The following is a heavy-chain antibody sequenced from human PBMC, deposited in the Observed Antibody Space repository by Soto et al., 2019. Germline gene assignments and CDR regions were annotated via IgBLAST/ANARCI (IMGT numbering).Heavy chain of an antibody. CDR1: GVSITTNGYS. J-gene: IGHJ4*02. D-gene: IGHD3-16*01. CDR2: IYPSGTI. CDR3: ATYTAFAKYYFDY. Sequence: SETLSLTCAVSGVSITTNGYSGSWIRQPPGKGLEWIGYIYPSGTIFYNPSLNSRVTISADTSNNQFSLKLTSVTAADTAVYFCATYTAFAKYYFDYWGRGTLVTVS. V-gene: IGHV4-30-2*01.